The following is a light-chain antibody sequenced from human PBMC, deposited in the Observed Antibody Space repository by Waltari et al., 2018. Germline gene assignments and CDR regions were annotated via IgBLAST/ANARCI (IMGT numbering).Light chain of an antibody. V-gene: IGKV3-20*01. J-gene: IGKJ1*01. Sequence: EIVLTQSPGTLSLSPGERATLSCRASQSVSGSLAWYQQKAGQAPRLLIYGASSRATGIPDRFSGSGSGTDFSLTISRLEPEDFAVYYCQQYVRLPLTFGQGTKVEIK. CDR2: GAS. CDR1: QSVSGS. CDR3: QQYVRLPLT.